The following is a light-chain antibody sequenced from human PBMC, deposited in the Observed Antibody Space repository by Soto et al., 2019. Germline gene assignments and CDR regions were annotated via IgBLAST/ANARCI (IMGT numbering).Light chain of an antibody. V-gene: IGLV1-47*01. CDR2: RNS. J-gene: IGLJ1*01. CDR3: AAWDDTLSGLYV. Sequence: QSVLTQSPSASGTPGQRVTISCSGSASTIGRNYVYWYQQLPGTAPKLLIYRNSQRPSGVPDRFSGSKSGTSASLAISGLRSDDEADYYCAAWDDTLSGLYVFGAGTKLTVL. CDR1: ASTIGRNY.